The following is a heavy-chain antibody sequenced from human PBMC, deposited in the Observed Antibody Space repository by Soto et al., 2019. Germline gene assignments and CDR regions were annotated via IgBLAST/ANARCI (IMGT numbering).Heavy chain of an antibody. CDR3: ARESVTVPRPYYYYMDV. Sequence: GGSLRLSCAASGFTFSNAWMSWVRQAPGKGLEWVGRIKSKTDGGTTDYAAPVKGRFTISRDDSKNTLYLQMNSLKTEDTAVYYCARESVTVPRPYYYYMDVWGKGTTVTVSS. CDR2: IKSKTDGGTT. J-gene: IGHJ6*03. CDR1: GFTFSNAW. V-gene: IGHV3-15*01. D-gene: IGHD4-17*01.